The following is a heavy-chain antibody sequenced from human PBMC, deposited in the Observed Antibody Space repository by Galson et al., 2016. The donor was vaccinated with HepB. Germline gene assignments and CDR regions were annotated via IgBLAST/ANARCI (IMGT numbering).Heavy chain of an antibody. D-gene: IGHD2-21*01. V-gene: IGHV4-59*11. J-gene: IGHJ4*02. CDR3: ARVSFGGGHNMGALDY. CDR2: ICHSGS. Sequence: SETLSLTCTVSGGSISSHCWSWIRQPPGKGLEWIGYICHSGSNYNPSLKRRVTISVARSENQVSLRLSSVTAADTAVYYCARVSFGGGHNMGALDYWGQGTLVTAAS. CDR1: GGSISSHC.